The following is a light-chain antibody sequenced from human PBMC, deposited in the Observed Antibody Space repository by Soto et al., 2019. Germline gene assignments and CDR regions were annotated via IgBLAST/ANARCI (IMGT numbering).Light chain of an antibody. CDR2: EVT. CDR1: SSDVGSYNV. CDR3: CSYGSSNILV. J-gene: IGLJ3*02. Sequence: QSALTQPASVSGSPGQSINISCTGTSSDVGSYNVVSWYQQHPGKAPKLMIYEVTKRPSGISNRFSGSKSGNTASLTISGLQAEDEADYYCCSYGSSNILVFGGGTKLTVL. V-gene: IGLV2-23*02.